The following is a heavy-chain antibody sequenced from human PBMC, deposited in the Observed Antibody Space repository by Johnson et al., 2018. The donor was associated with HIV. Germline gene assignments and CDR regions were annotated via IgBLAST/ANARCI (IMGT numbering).Heavy chain of an antibody. CDR2: ISYDGSNK. V-gene: IGHV3-30-3*01. J-gene: IGHJ3*02. CDR3: ARDFMYAFDI. D-gene: IGHD3-10*02. CDR1: GITFSDYA. Sequence: VQLVESGGGVVQPGRSLRLSCAASGITFSDYAMHWVRQAPGKGLEWVAVISYDGSNKYYADSVKGRFTISRDNSKNTLYLQMNSLRAEDTAVYYCARDFMYAFDIWGQGTMVTVSS.